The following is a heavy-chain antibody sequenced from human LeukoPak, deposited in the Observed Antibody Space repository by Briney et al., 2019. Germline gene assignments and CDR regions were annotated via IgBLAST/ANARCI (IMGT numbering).Heavy chain of an antibody. CDR2: ISSNGGST. CDR1: GFTFSSYA. CDR3: ARVGLYGDYDAGAFDI. J-gene: IGHJ3*02. V-gene: IGHV3-64*01. D-gene: IGHD4-17*01. Sequence: PGGALRLSCAASGFTFSSYAMHLVRPAPGKGLENVSAISSNGGSTYYANSVKGRFTISRDNSKNTLYLQMGSLRAEDMAVYYCARVGLYGDYDAGAFDIWGQGTMVTVSS.